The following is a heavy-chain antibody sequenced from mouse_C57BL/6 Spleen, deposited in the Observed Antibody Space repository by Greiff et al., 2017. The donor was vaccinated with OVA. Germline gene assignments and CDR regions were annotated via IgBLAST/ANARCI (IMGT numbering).Heavy chain of an antibody. J-gene: IGHJ4*01. Sequence: EVQLQESGPGLVKPSQSLSLTCSVTGYSITSGYYWNWIRQFPGNKLEWMGYISYDGSNNYNPSLKNRISITRDTSKNQFFLKLNSVTTEDTATYYCARKRYYYGEGGYAMDYWGQGTSVTVSS. CDR3: ARKRYYYGEGGYAMDY. V-gene: IGHV3-6*01. CDR2: ISYDGSN. CDR1: GYSITSGYY. D-gene: IGHD1-1*01.